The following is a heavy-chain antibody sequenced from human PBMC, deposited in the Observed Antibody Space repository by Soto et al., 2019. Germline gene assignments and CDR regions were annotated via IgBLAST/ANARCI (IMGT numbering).Heavy chain of an antibody. Sequence: QVQLVESGGGVVQPGRSLRLSCAASGFIFSSYGMHWVRHAPGKGLEWVAVISYDGSSKYYADSVKGRFNISRDNSENTLHLQMNSLRAEDTAMYYCAKGGEYQLLRIYFDYWGQGAPVTVSS. CDR1: GFIFSSYG. J-gene: IGHJ4*02. CDR2: ISYDGSSK. V-gene: IGHV3-30*18. CDR3: AKGGEYQLLRIYFDY. D-gene: IGHD2-2*01.